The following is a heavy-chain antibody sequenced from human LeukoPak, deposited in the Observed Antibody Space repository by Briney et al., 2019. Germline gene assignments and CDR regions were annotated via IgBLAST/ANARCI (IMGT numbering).Heavy chain of an antibody. Sequence: GASVKASCKASGGTFSSYAISWVRQAPGQGLEWMGGIIPIFGTANYAQKFQGRVTITADKSTSTAYMELSSLRSEDTAVYYCARLRGYCSSTSCYFYYGMDVWGKGTTVTVSS. D-gene: IGHD2-2*01. CDR3: ARLRGYCSSTSCYFYYGMDV. J-gene: IGHJ6*04. CDR2: IIPIFGTA. V-gene: IGHV1-69*06. CDR1: GGTFSSYA.